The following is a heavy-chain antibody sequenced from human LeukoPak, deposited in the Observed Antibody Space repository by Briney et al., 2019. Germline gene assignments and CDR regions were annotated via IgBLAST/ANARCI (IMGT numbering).Heavy chain of an antibody. V-gene: IGHV1-69*05. CDR1: GGTFSSYA. CDR3: ARASSQRPPNYYYYYYMDV. J-gene: IGHJ6*03. Sequence: SVKVSCKASGGTFSSYAISWVRQAPGQGLEWMGGIIPIFGTANYAQKFQGRVTITTDESTSTAYMELSSLRSEDTAVYYCARASSQRPPNYYYYYYMDVWGEGTTVTVSS. CDR2: IIPIFGTA. D-gene: IGHD2-2*01.